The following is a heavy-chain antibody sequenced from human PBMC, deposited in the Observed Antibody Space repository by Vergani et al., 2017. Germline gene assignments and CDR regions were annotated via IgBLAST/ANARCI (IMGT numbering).Heavy chain of an antibody. D-gene: IGHD5-24*01. J-gene: IGHJ6*03. Sequence: EVQLVESGGGLVQPGGSLRLSCAVSGFTLSDHYMDWVRQAPGKGLEWVGRSSNKANSYTTEYAASVKGRFSISRDDSKNSLHLQMNSLDIEDSALYYCARSTNVHSYNYSLFYYYYYMDVWGKGTTVTVSS. CDR2: SSNKANSYTT. V-gene: IGHV3-72*01. CDR3: ARSTNVHSYNYSLFYYYYYMDV. CDR1: GFTLSDHY.